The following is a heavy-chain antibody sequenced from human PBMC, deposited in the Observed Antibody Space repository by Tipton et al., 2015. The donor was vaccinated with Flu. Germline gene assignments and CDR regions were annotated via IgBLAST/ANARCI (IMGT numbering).Heavy chain of an antibody. V-gene: IGHV4-34*01. Sequence: TLSLTCAVYGGSFSGYYWSWIRQPPGKGLEWIGEINHSGSTNYNPSLKSRVTISVDTSKNQFSLKLSSVTAADTAVYYCARLTIFGVVIIGNYYYYMDVWGTRTTVTVSS. J-gene: IGHJ6*03. CDR3: ARLTIFGVVIIGNYYYYMDV. D-gene: IGHD3-3*01. CDR1: GGSFSGYY. CDR2: INHSGST.